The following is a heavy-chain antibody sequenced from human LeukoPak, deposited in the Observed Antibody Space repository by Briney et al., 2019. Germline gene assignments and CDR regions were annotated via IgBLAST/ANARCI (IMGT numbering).Heavy chain of an antibody. Sequence: GGSLRLSCAASGFTVSTNYMSWVRQAPGKGLEWVSAISSTGGSTYYADSVRGRFIISRDSSKNTLYLQMNSLRAEDTAVYYCAKATAVAGTGKDYWGQGTLVTVSS. CDR1: GFTVSTNY. CDR2: ISSTGGST. D-gene: IGHD6-19*01. CDR3: AKATAVAGTGKDY. J-gene: IGHJ4*02. V-gene: IGHV3-23*01.